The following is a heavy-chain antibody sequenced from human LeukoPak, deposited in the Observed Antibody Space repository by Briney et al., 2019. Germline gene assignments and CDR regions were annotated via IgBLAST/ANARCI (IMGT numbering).Heavy chain of an antibody. V-gene: IGHV3-11*01. CDR2: ISSSGSTI. Sequence: GGSLRLSCAASGFTFSDYYMSWIRQAPGKGLEWVSYISSSGSTIYYADSVKGRFTISRDNAKNSLYLQMNSLSAEDTAVYYCARDRNPYYDYVWGSYHYDYWGQGTLVTVSS. CDR3: ARDRNPYYDYVWGSYHYDY. D-gene: IGHD3-16*02. J-gene: IGHJ4*02. CDR1: GFTFSDYY.